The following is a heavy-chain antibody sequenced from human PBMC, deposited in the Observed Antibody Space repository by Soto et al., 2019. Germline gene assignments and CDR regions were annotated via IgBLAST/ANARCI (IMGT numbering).Heavy chain of an antibody. CDR3: AKENGVTMVRGPHYYYGMDV. Sequence: QVQLVESGGGVVQPGRSLRLSCAASGFTFSSYGMHWVRQAPGKGLEWVAVISYDGSNKYYADSVKGRFTISRDNSKNTLYLQMNSLRAEDTAVYYCAKENGVTMVRGPHYYYGMDVWGQGTTVTVSS. CDR1: GFTFSSYG. D-gene: IGHD3-10*01. V-gene: IGHV3-30*18. CDR2: ISYDGSNK. J-gene: IGHJ6*02.